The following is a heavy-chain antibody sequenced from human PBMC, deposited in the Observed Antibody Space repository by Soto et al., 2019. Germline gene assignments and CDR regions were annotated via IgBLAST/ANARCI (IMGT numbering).Heavy chain of an antibody. CDR3: ARARRGRGHDAFDI. V-gene: IGHV3-30-3*01. CDR2: ISYDGSNK. D-gene: IGHD1-26*01. Sequence: QVQLVESGGGVVQPGRSLRLSCAASGFTFSSYAMHWVRQAPGKGLEWVAVISYDGSNKYYADSVKGRFTTSRDNSKNTLYLQMNSLRAEDTAVYYCARARRGRGHDAFDIWGQGTMVTVSS. J-gene: IGHJ3*02. CDR1: GFTFSSYA.